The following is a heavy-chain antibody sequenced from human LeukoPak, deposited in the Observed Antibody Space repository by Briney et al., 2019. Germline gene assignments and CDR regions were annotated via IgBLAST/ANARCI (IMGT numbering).Heavy chain of an antibody. D-gene: IGHD2-2*01. CDR3: ARDSIDIVVVPAAMGGNWFDP. CDR1: GGSISSGSYY. CDR2: IYTSGST. Sequence: SETLSLTCTVSGGSISSGSYYWSWIRQPAGKGLEWIGRIYTSGSTNYNPSLKSRVTMSVDTSKNQFSLKLSSVTAADTAVYYCARDSIDIVVVPAAMGGNWFDPWGQGTLVTVSS. J-gene: IGHJ5*02. V-gene: IGHV4-61*02.